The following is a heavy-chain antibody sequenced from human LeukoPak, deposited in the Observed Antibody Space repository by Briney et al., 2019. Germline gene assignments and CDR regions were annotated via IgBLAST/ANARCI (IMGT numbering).Heavy chain of an antibody. D-gene: IGHD5-12*01. CDR1: GFTFSSYG. CDR3: ARDIVATYYYYGMDV. J-gene: IGHJ6*04. CDR2: IWYDGSNK. Sequence: GGSLRLSCAASGFTFSSYGMHWVRQAPGKGLEWVAVIWYDGSNKYYADSVKGRFTISRDSSKNTLYLKMNSLRAEDTAVYYCARDIVATYYYYGMDVWGKGTTVTVSS. V-gene: IGHV3-33*01.